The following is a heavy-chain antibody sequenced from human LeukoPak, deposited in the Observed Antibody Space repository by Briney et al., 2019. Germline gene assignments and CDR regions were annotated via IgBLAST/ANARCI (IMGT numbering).Heavy chain of an antibody. CDR2: TWYDGSNK. D-gene: IGHD1/OR15-1a*01. CDR3: ARDLALGTTSISEY. Sequence: GGSLRLSCAASGFTFNDYGMHWVRQAPGKGLEWVAVTWYDGSNKYYAESVKGRFTISRDNRRNTLYLQMNSLRVDDTAIYYCARDLALGTTSISEYWGQGTLVTVSS. V-gene: IGHV3-33*01. CDR1: GFTFNDYG. J-gene: IGHJ4*02.